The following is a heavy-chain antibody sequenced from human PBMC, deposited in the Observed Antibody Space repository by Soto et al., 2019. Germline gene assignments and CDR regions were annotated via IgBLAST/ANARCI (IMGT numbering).Heavy chain of an antibody. V-gene: IGHV3-30-3*01. CDR2: ISYDGSNK. Sequence: QVQLVESGGGVVQPGRSLRLSCAASGFTFSSYAMHWVRQAPGKGLEWVAVISYDGSNKYYADSVKGRFTISRDNSKNTLYLQMNSLRAEDTAVYYCASGGYSSSWPKVYYYYGMDVWGQGTTVTVSS. CDR1: GFTFSSYA. J-gene: IGHJ6*02. CDR3: ASGGYSSSWPKVYYYYGMDV. D-gene: IGHD6-13*01.